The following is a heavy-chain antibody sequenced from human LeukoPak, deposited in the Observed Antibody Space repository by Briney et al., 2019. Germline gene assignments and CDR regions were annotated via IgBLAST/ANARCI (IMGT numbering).Heavy chain of an antibody. V-gene: IGHV4-39*01. D-gene: IGHD3-16*01. CDR2: IYYSGST. CDR1: GFTFSSYA. CDR3: TRRWGSGPFDY. J-gene: IGHJ4*02. Sequence: PGGSLRLSCAASGFTFSSYAMSWVRQAPGKGLEWIGSIYYSGSTYYNPSLKSRVTMSVDTSKNQFSLKLSSVTAADTAVYYCTRRWGSGPFDYWGQGTQVTVSS.